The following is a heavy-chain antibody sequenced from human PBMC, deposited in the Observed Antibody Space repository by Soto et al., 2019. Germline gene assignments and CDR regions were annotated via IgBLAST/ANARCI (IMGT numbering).Heavy chain of an antibody. D-gene: IGHD2-21*01. CDR2: IIPILGIA. V-gene: IGHV1-69*02. Sequence: QVQLVQSGAEVKMPGSSVKVSCKASGGTFSTYSMFWVRQAPGQGLEWMGRIIPILGIANYAQKFQGRVTITADKSTSTAYMELSSLRSEDTALYYCTIGSWSGEVFDIWGQETMVTVSS. CDR1: GGTFSTYS. CDR3: TIGSWSGEVFDI. J-gene: IGHJ3*02.